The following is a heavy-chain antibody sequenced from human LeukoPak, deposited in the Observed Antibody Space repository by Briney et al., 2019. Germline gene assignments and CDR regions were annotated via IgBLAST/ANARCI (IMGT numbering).Heavy chain of an antibody. CDR2: INPNSGGT. V-gene: IGHV1-2*02. Sequence: ASVKVSCKASGYTFTGNYMHWVRQAPGQGLEWMGWINPNSGGTNYAQRFQGRVTMTRDTSTSTVYMELSSLRSEDTAVYYCARATIKDSYGPAGVDYWGQGTLVTVSS. J-gene: IGHJ4*02. D-gene: IGHD5-18*01. CDR3: ARATIKDSYGPAGVDY. CDR1: GYTFTGNY.